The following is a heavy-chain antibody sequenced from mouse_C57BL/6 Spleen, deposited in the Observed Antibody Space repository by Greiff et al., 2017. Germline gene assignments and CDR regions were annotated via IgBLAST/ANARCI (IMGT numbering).Heavy chain of an antibody. V-gene: IGHV1-66*01. CDR1: GYSFTSYY. Sequence: LVESGPELVKPGASVKISCKASGYSFTSYYIHWVKQRPGQGLEWIGWIYPGSGNTKYNEKFKGKATLTADTSSSTAYMQLSSLTSEDSAVYYCARLIYDGYYEGYAMDYWGQGTSVTVSS. CDR2: IYPGSGNT. J-gene: IGHJ4*01. CDR3: ARLIYDGYYEGYAMDY. D-gene: IGHD2-3*01.